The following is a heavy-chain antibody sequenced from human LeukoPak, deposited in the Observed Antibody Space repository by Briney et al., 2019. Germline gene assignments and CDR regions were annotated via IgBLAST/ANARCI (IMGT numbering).Heavy chain of an antibody. J-gene: IGHJ5*02. Sequence: GGSLRLSCAASGFTFSTYWMHWVRQAPGEGLVWVSRIKSDGSDTSYADSVKGRFTISRDNAKNTLYLQMNSLRAEDTAVYYCAREMVMVDLWGQGTLVTVSS. CDR3: AREMVMVDL. CDR2: IKSDGSDT. CDR1: GFTFSTYW. V-gene: IGHV3-74*01. D-gene: IGHD2-8*01.